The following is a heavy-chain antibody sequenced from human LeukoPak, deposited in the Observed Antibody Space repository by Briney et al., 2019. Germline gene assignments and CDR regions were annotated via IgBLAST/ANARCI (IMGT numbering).Heavy chain of an antibody. J-gene: IGHJ4*02. D-gene: IGHD6-19*01. Sequence: SGGSLRHSCAASGFTFSSYSMNWVRQAPGKGLEWVSSISSSSSYIYYADSVKGRFTISRDNAKNSLYLQMNSLRAEDTAVYYCARDPPQTWQWPDFDYWGQGTLVTVSS. CDR2: ISSSSSYI. CDR1: GFTFSSYS. V-gene: IGHV3-21*01. CDR3: ARDPPQTWQWPDFDY.